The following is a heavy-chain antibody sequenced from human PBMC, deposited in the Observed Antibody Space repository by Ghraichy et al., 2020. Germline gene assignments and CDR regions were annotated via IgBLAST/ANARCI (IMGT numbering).Heavy chain of an antibody. V-gene: IGHV3-23*01. CDR1: GFTFSSYA. J-gene: IGHJ6*02. Sequence: GGSLLSCAASGFTFSSYAMSWVRQAPGKGLEWVSAISGSGGSTYYADSVKGRFTISRDNSKNTLYLQMNSLRAEDTAVYYCAKARLLSDSYYYYGMDVWGQGTTVTVSS. CDR2: ISGSGGST. D-gene: IGHD2-2*01. CDR3: AKARLLSDSYYYYGMDV.